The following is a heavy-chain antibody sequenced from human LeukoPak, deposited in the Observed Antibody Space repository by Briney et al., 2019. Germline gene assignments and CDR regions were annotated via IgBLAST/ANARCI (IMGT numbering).Heavy chain of an antibody. J-gene: IGHJ4*02. Sequence: GGSLRLSCAASGFIFSSFEMNWVRQAPGKGLEWVSYISTSGSPIYYADSVKGRFTLSRDNAKNSLYLQMNSLRAEDTAVYYCVRDPHALDYWGQGTLVTVSS. CDR1: GFIFSSFE. V-gene: IGHV3-48*03. CDR3: VRDPHALDY. D-gene: IGHD2-8*01. CDR2: ISTSGSPI.